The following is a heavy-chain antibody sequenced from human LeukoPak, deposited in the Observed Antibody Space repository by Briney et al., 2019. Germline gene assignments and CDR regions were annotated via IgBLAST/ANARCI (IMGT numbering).Heavy chain of an antibody. V-gene: IGHV3-23*01. CDR1: GFTFSSYA. CDR3: AKDWLLYDSSGPETYFDY. Sequence: RGSLRDSCAASGFTFSSYAMSWFRQAPGKGLEWVSAISGSGGSTYYADSVKGRFTISRDNSKNTLYLQMNSLRAEDTAVYYCAKDWLLYDSSGPETYFDYRGQGTLVTVSS. J-gene: IGHJ4*01. CDR2: ISGSGGST. D-gene: IGHD3-22*01.